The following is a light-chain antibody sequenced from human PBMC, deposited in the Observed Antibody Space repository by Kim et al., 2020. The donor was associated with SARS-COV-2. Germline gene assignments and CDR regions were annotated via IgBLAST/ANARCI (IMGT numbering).Light chain of an antibody. J-gene: IGLJ2*01. Sequence: SVSPGQTATITCSGGKLEDRYVCWFQQKPGQSPLLVISQDTKRPSGIPERFSGANSGNTATLTISGTQATDEADYFCQAWDSNTAVFGGGTKLTVL. CDR1: KLEDRY. CDR2: QDT. CDR3: QAWDSNTAV. V-gene: IGLV3-1*01.